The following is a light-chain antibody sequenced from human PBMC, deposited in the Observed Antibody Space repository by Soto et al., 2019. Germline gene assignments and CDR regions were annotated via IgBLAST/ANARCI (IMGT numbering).Light chain of an antibody. J-gene: IGKJ4*01. CDR1: QSLLHSDGYNY. Sequence: DIVMTQSPLSLPVTPGEPASISCRSSQSLLHSDGYNYLDWFLQRPGPSPQLLISLGSRRAYGVPDRFSGSGSGTDFTLKISRVEAEDVGVYYCMQALQTPLTFGGGTKVDIK. CDR2: LGS. CDR3: MQALQTPLT. V-gene: IGKV2-28*01.